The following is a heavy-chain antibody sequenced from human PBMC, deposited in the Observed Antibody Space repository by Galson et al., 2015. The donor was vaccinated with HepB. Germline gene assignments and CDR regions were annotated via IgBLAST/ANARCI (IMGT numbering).Heavy chain of an antibody. CDR1: GFTFSDYY. CDR2: ISSSGSTI. Sequence: SLRLSCAASGFTFSDYYMSWIRQAPGKGLEWVSYISSSGSTIYYADSVKGRFSISRDNAKNSLYLQMNSLRAEDTAVYYCARDLPYSSSWYSYYGMDVWGQGTTVTVSS. V-gene: IGHV3-11*01. CDR3: ARDLPYSSSWYSYYGMDV. J-gene: IGHJ6*02. D-gene: IGHD6-13*01.